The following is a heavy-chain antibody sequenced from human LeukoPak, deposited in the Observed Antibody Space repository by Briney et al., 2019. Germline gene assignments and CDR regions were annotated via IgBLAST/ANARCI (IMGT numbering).Heavy chain of an antibody. CDR2: ISGSGDST. J-gene: IGHJ4*02. V-gene: IGHV3-23*01. Sequence: GGSLRLSCAASGFTFSSYAMSWVRQAPGKGLEWVSAISGSGDSTYYGDSVKGRFTISRDNSKNTLYLQMNSLRAEDTAVYYCAKVFRDGYNYPFDYWGQGTLVTVSS. CDR1: GFTFSSYA. D-gene: IGHD5-24*01. CDR3: AKVFRDGYNYPFDY.